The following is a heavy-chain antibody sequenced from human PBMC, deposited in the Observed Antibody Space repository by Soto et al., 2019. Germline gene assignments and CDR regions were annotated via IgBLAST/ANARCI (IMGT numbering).Heavy chain of an antibody. D-gene: IGHD4-17*01. CDR3: ARGAVTTYYCYYYGMDV. CDR2: IYYSGST. V-gene: IGHV4-61*08. CDR1: GGSISNCGYY. Sequence: SETLSLTCTVSGGSISNCGYYWSWIRQHPGKGLEWIGYIYYSGSTNYNPSLKSRVTISVDTSKNQFSLKLSSVTAADTAVYYCARGAVTTYYCYYYGMDVWGQGTTVTVSS. J-gene: IGHJ6*02.